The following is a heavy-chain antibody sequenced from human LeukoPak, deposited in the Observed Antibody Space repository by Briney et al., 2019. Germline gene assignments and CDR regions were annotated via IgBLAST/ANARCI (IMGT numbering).Heavy chain of an antibody. J-gene: IGHJ4*02. D-gene: IGHD6-13*01. CDR2: IIPILGTA. CDR3: ARAGIAAAPDY. Sequence: ASVKVSCKASGGTFSSYAISWVRQAPGQGLEWMGRIIPILGTANYAQKFQGRVTITADKSTSTAYMELSSLRSEDTAVYYCARAGIAAAPDYWGQGTLVTVSS. V-gene: IGHV1-69*04. CDR1: GGTFSSYA.